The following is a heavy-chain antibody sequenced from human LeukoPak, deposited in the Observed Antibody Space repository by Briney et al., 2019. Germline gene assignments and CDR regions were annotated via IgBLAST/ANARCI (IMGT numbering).Heavy chain of an antibody. CDR1: GGTFSSYA. V-gene: IGHV1-69*04. CDR3: ASQSAFRYSGSYYSDY. Sequence: ASVKVSCKASGGTFSSYAISWVRQAPGQGLEWMGRIIPILGIANYAQKLQGRVTITADKSTSTAYMELSSLRSEDTAVYYCASQSAFRYSGSYYSDYWGQGTLVTVSS. J-gene: IGHJ4*02. D-gene: IGHD1-26*01. CDR2: IIPILGIA.